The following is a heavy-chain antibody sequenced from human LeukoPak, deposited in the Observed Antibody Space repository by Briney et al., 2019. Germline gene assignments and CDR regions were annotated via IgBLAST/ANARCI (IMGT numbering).Heavy chain of an antibody. J-gene: IGHJ4*02. D-gene: IGHD4-17*01. CDR3: AKNGDYAEAPFDY. Sequence: GGSLRLSCAASGFTFSSYWMHWVRQAPGKGLVWVSRINSDGSSTSYADSVKGRFTISRDNAKNTLYLQMNSLRAEDTAVYYCAKNGDYAEAPFDYWGQGTLVTVSS. CDR1: GFTFSSYW. CDR2: INSDGSST. V-gene: IGHV3-74*01.